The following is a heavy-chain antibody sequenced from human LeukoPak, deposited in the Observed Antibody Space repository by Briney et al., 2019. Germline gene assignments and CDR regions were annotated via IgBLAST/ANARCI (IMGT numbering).Heavy chain of an antibody. J-gene: IGHJ4*02. CDR1: GFPFSSYA. V-gene: IGHV3-30-3*01. D-gene: IGHD2-8*01. Sequence: GRSLSLSCAASGFPFSSYAMHWVRQAPGKGLEWVAVISYDGSNKYYADSVKGRFTISRDNSKNTLYLQMNSLRAEDTAVYYCARAGIVLMVYAIFDYWGQGTLVTVSS. CDR2: ISYDGSNK. CDR3: ARAGIVLMVYAIFDY.